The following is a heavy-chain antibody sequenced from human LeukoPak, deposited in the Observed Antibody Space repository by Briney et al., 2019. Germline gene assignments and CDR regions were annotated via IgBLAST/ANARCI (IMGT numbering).Heavy chain of an antibody. V-gene: IGHV3-23*01. CDR1: GFTFSRYA. CDR2: ISGSGGST. J-gene: IGHJ4*02. Sequence: GGSLRLSCAASGFTFSRYAMSWVRQAPGKGLEWVSTISGSGGSTYYADSVKGRFTISRDNSKNTLFLQMNSLRAEDTAVYYCAREMTTVTTAFDYWGQGTLVTVSS. CDR3: AREMTTVTTAFDY. D-gene: IGHD4-17*01.